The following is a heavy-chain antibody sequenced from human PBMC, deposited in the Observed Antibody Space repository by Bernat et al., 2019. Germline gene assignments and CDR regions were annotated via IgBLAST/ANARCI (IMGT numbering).Heavy chain of an antibody. V-gene: IGHV3-33*08. J-gene: IGHJ4*02. CDR3: ARLGSIWSNDY. Sequence: QVQLVESGGGVVQPGGSLRLSCAASGFTFSNYGMLWVRQAPGKGLEWVAVIWYDGSNKYYADSVKGRFTISRDNSKNTLYLQMNSLRAEDTAVYYCARLGSIWSNDYWGQGTLVTVSS. D-gene: IGHD6-13*01. CDR1: GFTFSNYG. CDR2: IWYDGSNK.